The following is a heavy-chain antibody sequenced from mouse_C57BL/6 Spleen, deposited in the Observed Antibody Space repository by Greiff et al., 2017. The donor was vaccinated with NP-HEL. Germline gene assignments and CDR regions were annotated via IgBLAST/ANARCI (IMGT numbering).Heavy chain of an antibody. CDR3: ARYAYSYYCDY. CDR1: GYTFTGYW. CDR2: ILPGSGST. J-gene: IGHJ2*01. D-gene: IGHD6-5*01. V-gene: IGHV1-9*01. Sequence: VQLQESGAELMKPGASVKLSCKATGYTFTGYWIEWVKQRPGHGLEWIGEILPGSGSTNSNEKFKGKATFTADTSSNTAYMQLSSLTTEDSAIYYCARYAYSYYCDYWGQGTTLTVSS.